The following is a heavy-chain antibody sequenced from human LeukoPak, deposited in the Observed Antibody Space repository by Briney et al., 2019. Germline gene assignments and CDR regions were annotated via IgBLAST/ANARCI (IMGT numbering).Heavy chain of an antibody. J-gene: IGHJ4*02. CDR1: GYTFTGYY. CDR3: ARQDYYDSSGYYWEDY. D-gene: IGHD3-22*01. CDR2: IIPIFGTA. V-gene: IGHV1-69*06. Sequence: GASVKVSCKASGYTFTGYYMHWVRQAPGQGLEWMGGIIPIFGTANYAQKFQGRVTITADKSTSTAYMELSSLRSEDTAVYYCARQDYYDSSGYYWEDYWGQGTLVTVSS.